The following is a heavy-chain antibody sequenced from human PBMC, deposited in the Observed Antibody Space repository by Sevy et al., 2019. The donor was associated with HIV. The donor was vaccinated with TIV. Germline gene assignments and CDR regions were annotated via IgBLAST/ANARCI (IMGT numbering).Heavy chain of an antibody. CDR1: GFDFSSYA. J-gene: IGHJ5*02. CDR2: IAYDESTK. D-gene: IGHD6-13*01. Sequence: GGSLRLSCAASGFDFSSYAMHWVRQAPGKGLAWVSVIAYDESTKNYGDSVRGRFTISRDNSKNTLYLQMNSLREEDTGVYYCARQGSSWTFDPWGQGTLVTVSS. CDR3: ARQGSSWTFDP. V-gene: IGHV3-30-3*01.